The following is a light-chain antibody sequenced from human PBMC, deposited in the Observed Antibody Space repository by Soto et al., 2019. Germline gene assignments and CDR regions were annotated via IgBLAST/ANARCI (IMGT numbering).Light chain of an antibody. Sequence: EIVLTQSPGTLAFSPVEIATLSCRSSQSVSTRSLAWYQQKPGQAPRLLISGASSRAADIPDRFSGSGSGTDFTLTINRLEPEDFAVYYCQQYDSSPRTFGQGTKVDIK. CDR2: GAS. V-gene: IGKV3-20*01. CDR1: QSVSTRS. J-gene: IGKJ1*01. CDR3: QQYDSSPRT.